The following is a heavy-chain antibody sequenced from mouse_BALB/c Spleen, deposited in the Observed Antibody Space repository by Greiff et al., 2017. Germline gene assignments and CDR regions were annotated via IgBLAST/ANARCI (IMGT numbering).Heavy chain of an antibody. Sequence: EVQLQESGPELMKPGASVKISCKASGYSFTSYYMHWVKQSHGKSLEWIGYIDPFNGGTSYNQKFKGKATLTVDKSSSTAYMHLSSLTSEDSAVYYCARSTMIPHFDYWGQGTTLTVSS. CDR3: ARSTMIPHFDY. D-gene: IGHD2-4*01. V-gene: IGHV1S135*01. CDR1: GYSFTSYY. CDR2: IDPFNGGT. J-gene: IGHJ2*01.